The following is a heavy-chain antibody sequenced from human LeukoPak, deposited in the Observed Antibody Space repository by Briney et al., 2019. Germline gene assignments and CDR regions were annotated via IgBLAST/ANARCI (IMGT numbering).Heavy chain of an antibody. CDR1: GYTFTGYY. Sequence: ASVKVSCKASGYTFTGYYMHWVRQAPGQGGEGMGWINPNSGGTNYVQKFQGRGTMTRDTSISTAYMELSRLRSDDTAVYYCARERFLEWLRAFDIWGQGTMVTVSS. CDR2: INPNSGGT. CDR3: ARERFLEWLRAFDI. V-gene: IGHV1-2*02. J-gene: IGHJ3*02. D-gene: IGHD3-3*01.